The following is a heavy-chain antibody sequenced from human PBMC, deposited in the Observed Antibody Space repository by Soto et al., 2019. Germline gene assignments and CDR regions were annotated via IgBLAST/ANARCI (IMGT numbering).Heavy chain of an antibody. CDR3: ARDYGVPTVAYYYYYGMDV. J-gene: IGHJ6*02. CDR1: GFTFSSYW. Sequence: PGGSLRLSCAASGFTFSSYWMTWVRQAPGKGLEWVANIKQDGSEIYYVDSVKGRFTISRDNAKNSLYLQMNSLRAEDTAVYYCARDYGVPTVAYYYYYGMDVWAQGTTVTVPS. CDR2: IKQDGSEI. D-gene: IGHD4-17*01. V-gene: IGHV3-7*01.